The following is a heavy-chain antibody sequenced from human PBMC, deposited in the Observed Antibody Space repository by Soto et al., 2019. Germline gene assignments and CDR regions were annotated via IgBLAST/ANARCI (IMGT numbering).Heavy chain of an antibody. Sequence: QVQLVESGGGVVKPGRSLRLSFAASGFTFSTYAMHWVGQAPGKGLEGGAVISYDGSNKYYADSVKGRFTISRDNSKNTLYLQMNSLRAEDTAVYYCARDLSDYVGLRFSTGYYGMDVWGQGTTVTVSS. CDR3: ARDLSDYVGLRFSTGYYGMDV. V-gene: IGHV3-30-3*01. J-gene: IGHJ6*02. CDR2: ISYDGSNK. CDR1: GFTFSTYA. D-gene: IGHD5-12*01.